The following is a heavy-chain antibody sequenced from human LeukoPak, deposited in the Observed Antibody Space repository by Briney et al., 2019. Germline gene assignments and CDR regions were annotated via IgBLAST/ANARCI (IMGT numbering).Heavy chain of an antibody. CDR1: GFTFSSYS. CDR2: ISSSSSYI. D-gene: IGHD3-3*01. CDR3: ARGDPDISFGVAGEAVDI. V-gene: IGHV3-21*01. J-gene: IGHJ3*02. Sequence: GGSLRLSCAASGFTFSSYSMNWVRQAPGKGLEWVSSISSSSSYIYYADSMKGRFTISRDNAKKSLYLQMNSLRAEDTAVYYCARGDPDISFGVAGEAVDIWGQGTMVTVSS.